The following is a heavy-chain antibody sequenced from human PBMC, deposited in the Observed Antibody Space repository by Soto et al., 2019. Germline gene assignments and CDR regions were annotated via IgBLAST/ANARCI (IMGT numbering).Heavy chain of an antibody. Sequence: PSETLSLTCTVSGGSIGSFYWTWIRQPPGKGLEWIGHIFYSGNTNYNPSLKSRLTISVDTSKIQFSLKLTSVTAADTAVYYCARGSYDFWSLGDYYYGMDVWGQGTTVTVSS. CDR1: GGSIGSFY. CDR3: ARGSYDFWSLGDYYYGMDV. D-gene: IGHD3-3*01. J-gene: IGHJ6*02. CDR2: IFYSGNT. V-gene: IGHV4-59*01.